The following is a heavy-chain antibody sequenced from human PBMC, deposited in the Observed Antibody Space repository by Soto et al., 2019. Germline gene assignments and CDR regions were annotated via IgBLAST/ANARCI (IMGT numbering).Heavy chain of an antibody. Sequence: QVQLVQSGAEVREPGASVKVSCKASGYTFTSFGIIWVRQAPGQGLEWMGWITTYNGNTNYAQKLQGRVTMNTDTSTIPAYMEVTSLSSDDTAVYYCASSSIAARPEYYYDCMDVWGKGTTVTVSS. D-gene: IGHD6-6*01. J-gene: IGHJ6*03. CDR2: ITTYNGNT. CDR1: GYTFTSFG. CDR3: ASSSIAARPEYYYDCMDV. V-gene: IGHV1-18*01.